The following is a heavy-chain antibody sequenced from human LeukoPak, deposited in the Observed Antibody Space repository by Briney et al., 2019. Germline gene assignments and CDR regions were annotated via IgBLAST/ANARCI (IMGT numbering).Heavy chain of an antibody. CDR1: GFIFSNYG. V-gene: IGHV3-64*01. CDR3: ARDRSDYGKNYLDS. J-gene: IGHJ4*02. Sequence: PGGSLRLSCTVSGFIFSNYGMHRVRQAPGKGLEYASAISRRGDSTYYAKSVKGRFATSRDNSKSTLYLQMNSLSIEDPAVYYCARDRSDYGKNYLDSWGQGTLVAVSS. D-gene: IGHD4-17*01. CDR2: ISRRGDST.